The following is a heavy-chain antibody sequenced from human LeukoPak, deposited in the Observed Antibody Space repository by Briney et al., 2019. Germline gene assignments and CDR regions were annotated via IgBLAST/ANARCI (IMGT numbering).Heavy chain of an antibody. J-gene: IGHJ3*02. CDR3: ARDRYSYGYGGNHDAFDI. CDR1: GGTFSSYA. CDR2: IIPIFGTA. V-gene: IGHV1-69*06. Sequence: SVKVSCKASGGTFSSYAISWVRQAPGQGLEWMGGIIPIFGTANYAQKFQGRVTITADKSTSAAYMELSSLRSEDTAVYYCARDRYSYGYGGNHDAFDIWGQGTMVTVSS. D-gene: IGHD5-18*01.